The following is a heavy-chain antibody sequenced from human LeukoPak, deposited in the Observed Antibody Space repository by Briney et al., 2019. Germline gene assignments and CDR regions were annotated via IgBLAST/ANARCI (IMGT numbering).Heavy chain of an antibody. CDR1: GFTFSSYG. V-gene: IGHV3-30*18. J-gene: IGHJ4*02. Sequence: GRSLRLSCAASGFTFSSYGMHWVRQAPGKGLEWVAVISYDGSNRYYADSVKGRFTISRDNSKNTLYLQMNNLRAEDTAVYYCAKEGEEGFDYWGQGTLVTVSS. D-gene: IGHD1-26*01. CDR2: ISYDGSNR. CDR3: AKEGEEGFDY.